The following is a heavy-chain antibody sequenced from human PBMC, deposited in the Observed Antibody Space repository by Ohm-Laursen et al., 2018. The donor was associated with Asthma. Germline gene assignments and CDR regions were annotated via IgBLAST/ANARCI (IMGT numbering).Heavy chain of an antibody. D-gene: IGHD1-26*01. CDR2: ISYDGSNK. J-gene: IGHJ3*02. Sequence: SLRLSCAASGFTFSSYGMHWVRQAPGKGLEWVAVISYDGSNKYYADSVKGRFTISRDNSKNTLYLQMNSLRAEDTAVYYCAKVLRVGAVIDAFDIWGQGTMVTVSS. V-gene: IGHV3-30*18. CDR1: GFTFSSYG. CDR3: AKVLRVGAVIDAFDI.